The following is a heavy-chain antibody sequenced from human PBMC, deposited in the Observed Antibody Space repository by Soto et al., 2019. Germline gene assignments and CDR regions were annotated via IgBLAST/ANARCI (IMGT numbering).Heavy chain of an antibody. CDR1: GYTFTNYA. D-gene: IGHD5-12*01. J-gene: IGHJ6*02. CDR2: INAGNGNT. Sequence: GASVKVSCKASGYTFTNYAIHWVRQAPGQRLEWMGWINAGNGNTKYSQKLQGRVTMTTDTSTSTAYMELRSLRSDDTAVYFCARFEVGYSGHIYYYYGMDVWGQGTTVTVSS. CDR3: ARFEVGYSGHIYYYYGMDV. V-gene: IGHV1-3*01.